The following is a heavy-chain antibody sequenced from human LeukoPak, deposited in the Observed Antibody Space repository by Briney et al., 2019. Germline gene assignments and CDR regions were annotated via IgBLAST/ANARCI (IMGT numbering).Heavy chain of an antibody. V-gene: IGHV3-33*01. J-gene: IGHJ4*02. D-gene: IGHD1-26*01. Sequence: PGGSLRLSCAASGFTFSSYGMHWVRQAPGKGLEWVAVIWYDGSNKYYADSVKGRFTISRDNSKNTLYLQMNSLRAEDTAVYYCARGEYSGSYYFDYWGQGTLVTVSS. CDR1: GFTFSSYG. CDR2: IWYDGSNK. CDR3: ARGEYSGSYYFDY.